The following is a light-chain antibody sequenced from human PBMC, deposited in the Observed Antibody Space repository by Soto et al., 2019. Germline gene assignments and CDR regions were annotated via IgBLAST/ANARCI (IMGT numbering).Light chain of an antibody. CDR2: AAS. J-gene: IGKJ1*01. V-gene: IGKV1-39*01. CDR3: QHSFTTPWT. CDR1: QTISSW. Sequence: DIQMTQSPSTLSGSVGDRVTITCRASQTISSWLAWYQQKPGKAPKLLIYAASSLQSGVPSRFSGSGSGTDFTLTINSLQPEDFATYSCQHSFTTPWTFGQGTKVDIK.